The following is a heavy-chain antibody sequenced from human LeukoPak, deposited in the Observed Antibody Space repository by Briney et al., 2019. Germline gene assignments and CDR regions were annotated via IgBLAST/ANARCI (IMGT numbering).Heavy chain of an antibody. CDR2: IYYSRST. CDR3: ARVPTVTFFDY. J-gene: IGHJ4*02. Sequence: SCKASGGTFSSYAISWVRQAPGQGLEWIGSIYYSRSTYYNPSLKSRVTISVDASKNQFSLKLSSVTAADTAVYYCARVPTVTFFDYWGQGTLVTVSS. CDR1: GGTFSSYAIS. V-gene: IGHV4-39*01. D-gene: IGHD4-17*01.